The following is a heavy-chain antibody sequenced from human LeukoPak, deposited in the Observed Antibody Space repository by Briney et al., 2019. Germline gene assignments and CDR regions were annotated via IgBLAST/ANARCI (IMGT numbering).Heavy chain of an antibody. CDR2: ISYDGSNK. Sequence: GGSLRLSCAASGFTFSSYAMHWVRQAPGKGLEWVAVISYDGSNKYYADSVKGRFTISRDNSKNTLYLQMNSLRAEDTAVYYCARGGIVVGLFDYWGQETLVTVSS. V-gene: IGHV3-30-3*01. CDR3: ARGGIVVGLFDY. J-gene: IGHJ4*02. D-gene: IGHD3-22*01. CDR1: GFTFSSYA.